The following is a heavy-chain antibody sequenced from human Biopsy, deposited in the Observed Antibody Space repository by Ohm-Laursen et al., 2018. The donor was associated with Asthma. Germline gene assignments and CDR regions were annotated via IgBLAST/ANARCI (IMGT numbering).Heavy chain of an antibody. V-gene: IGHV3-15*01. J-gene: IGHJ6*02. CDR1: AFIFSNAW. Sequence: SLRLSCAASAFIFSNAWMYWVRQAPGKGLEWVGRIKSKIDGGTTDFAAPVKGRFTISRDDSKNMLYLQMNSLKSEDTAVYYCTTDFASESRDFGRDVWGQGTTVTVSS. CDR2: IKSKIDGGTT. D-gene: IGHD1-14*01. CDR3: TTDFASESRDFGRDV.